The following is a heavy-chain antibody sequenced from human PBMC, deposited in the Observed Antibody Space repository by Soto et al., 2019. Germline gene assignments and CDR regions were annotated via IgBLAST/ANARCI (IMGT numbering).Heavy chain of an antibody. CDR1: GFTFSSYW. J-gene: IGHJ4*02. CDR2: IKQDGSEK. CDR3: ARVNSSGWYENQNDY. V-gene: IGHV3-7*01. Sequence: EVQLVESGGCLVQPGGSLRLSCAASGFTFSSYWMSWVRQAPGKGLEWVANIKQDGSEKYYVDSVKGRFTISRDNAKNSLYLQMNSLRAEDTAVYYCARVNSSGWYENQNDYWGQGTLVTVSS. D-gene: IGHD6-19*01.